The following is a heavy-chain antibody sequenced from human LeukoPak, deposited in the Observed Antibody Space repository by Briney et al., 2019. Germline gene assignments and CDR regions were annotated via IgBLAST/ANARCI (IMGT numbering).Heavy chain of an antibody. Sequence: PGGSLRLSCATSGFTFSNCAMRWVRQAPGKGLEWVSTISNSGTTYYADSVKGRFTVSRDNSKNTLYLQVSSLRAEDTAVYYCARGWGYYFDYWGLGTLVTVSS. V-gene: IGHV3-23*01. J-gene: IGHJ4*02. CDR3: ARGWGYYFDY. D-gene: IGHD3-16*01. CDR2: ISNSGTT. CDR1: GFTFSNCA.